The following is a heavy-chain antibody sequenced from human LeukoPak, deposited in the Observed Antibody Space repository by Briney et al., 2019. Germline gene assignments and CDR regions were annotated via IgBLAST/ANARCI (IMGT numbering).Heavy chain of an antibody. J-gene: IGHJ4*02. CDR2: IYYSGST. D-gene: IGHD3-22*01. V-gene: IGHV4-59*01. CDR1: GGSISSYY. CDR3: ARESGSGYLGGGYFDY. Sequence: PSETLSLTCTVSGGSISSYYWSWIRQPPGKGLEWIGYIYYSGSTNYNPSLKSRVTISVDTSKNQFSLKLSSVTAADTAVYYCARESGSGYLGGGYFDYWGQGTLVTVSS.